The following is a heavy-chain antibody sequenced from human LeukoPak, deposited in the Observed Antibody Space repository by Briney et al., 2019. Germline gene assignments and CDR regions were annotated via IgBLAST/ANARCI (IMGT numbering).Heavy chain of an antibody. D-gene: IGHD2-2*01. CDR3: ARGPDIVVVPAAKAAGGLDY. J-gene: IGHJ4*02. V-gene: IGHV4-34*01. CDR2: INHSGST. CDR1: GGSFSGYY. Sequence: SETLSLTCAVYGGSFSGYYWSWIRQRPGKGLEWIGEINHSGSTNYNPSLKSRVTISVDTSKNQFSLKLSSVTAADTAVYYCARGPDIVVVPAAKAAGGLDYWGQGTLVTVSS.